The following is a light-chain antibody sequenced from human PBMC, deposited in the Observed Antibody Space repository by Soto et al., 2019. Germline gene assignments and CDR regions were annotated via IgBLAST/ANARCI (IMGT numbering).Light chain of an antibody. CDR2: KAS. CDR1: HHIDAW. Sequence: IQMTQSPSTLSASVGDRVTITCRASHHIDAWLAWYQQKPGKAPKVLIYKASILESGVPSRFSGSGSGTEFTLTIRSLQPDDSATYYCQQHSNYPLTFGGGTKVEIK. J-gene: IGKJ4*01. CDR3: QQHSNYPLT. V-gene: IGKV1-5*03.